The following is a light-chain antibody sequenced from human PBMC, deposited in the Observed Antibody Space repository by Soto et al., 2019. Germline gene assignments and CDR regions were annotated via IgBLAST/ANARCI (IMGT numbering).Light chain of an antibody. Sequence: EIVLTQSPATLSLSPGERATLSCRASQGVSSYLAWYQHQPGQAPRLLIYDPSNRATGIPARFSGSVSGTDFTLTSSSLEAEDFAVYYCKHHSNWPSFVPGTKVDIK. CDR2: DPS. CDR3: KHHSNWPS. V-gene: IGKV3-11*01. J-gene: IGKJ3*01. CDR1: QGVSSY.